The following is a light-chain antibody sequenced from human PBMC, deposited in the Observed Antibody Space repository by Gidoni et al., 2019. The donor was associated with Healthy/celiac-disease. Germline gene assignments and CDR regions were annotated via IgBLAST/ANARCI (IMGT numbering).Light chain of an antibody. J-gene: IGLJ2*01. V-gene: IGLV2-8*01. CDR1: SSDVGIYNY. CDR3: SSYAGNNCVV. Sequence: QSALTQPPSASGFPGQSVTIPCTGTSSDVGIYNYVSWYQQHPGKVPKLVIYEVSKRPSGVPDRFSGSKSGNTASLTVSGLQAEDEADYYCSSYAGNNCVVFGGGTKLTVL. CDR2: EVS.